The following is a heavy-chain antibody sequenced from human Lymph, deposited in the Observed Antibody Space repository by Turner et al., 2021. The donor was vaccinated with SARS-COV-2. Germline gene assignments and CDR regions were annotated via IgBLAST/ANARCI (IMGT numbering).Heavy chain of an antibody. CDR2: ISYAGSNK. CDR1: GFTFSSYG. V-gene: IGHV3-30*18. CDR3: AKSCRAYWVPVEGMDV. J-gene: IGHJ6*02. D-gene: IGHD2-8*02. Sequence: QVQLVESGGGVVQPGRSLRLSCAASGFTFSSYGMHWVRQAPGKGLEWVAVISYAGSNKYYADSVKGRFTISRDNSKNTLYLQMNSLRAEDTAVHYCAKSCRAYWVPVEGMDVWGQGTTVTVSS.